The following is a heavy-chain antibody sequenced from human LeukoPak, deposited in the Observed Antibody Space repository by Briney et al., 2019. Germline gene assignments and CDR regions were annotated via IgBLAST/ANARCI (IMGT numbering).Heavy chain of an antibody. CDR2: INPDKGGT. Sequence: AAMKVSCKAFGYTFGAYFMQWVGQAPGQGLEWMGWINPDKGGTRYAQRFQDRVTITRDTSITTAYMELSSLKSDDTAVYYCARAGAMIASDYYYYMDVWGNGTTVPVS. CDR3: ARAGAMIASDYYYYMDV. CDR1: GYTFGAYF. D-gene: IGHD3-16*01. V-gene: IGHV1-2*02. J-gene: IGHJ6*03.